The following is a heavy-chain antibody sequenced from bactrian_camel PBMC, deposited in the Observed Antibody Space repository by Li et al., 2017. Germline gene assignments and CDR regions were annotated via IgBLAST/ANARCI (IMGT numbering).Heavy chain of an antibody. Sequence: VQLVESGGGLVQPGGSLRLSCAASGFTFSVYYTSWVRRAPGRGLEWVSRINSGGDTLYADFAKGRFTVSKNNAQSTVYLQLSNLETEDMAVYYCALGGTASTLPNMTGDVPPRMNIAFGARGPRSPSP. CDR2: INSGGDT. D-gene: IGHD4*01. J-gene: IGHJ4*01. CDR1: GFTFSVYY. CDR3: ALGGTASTLPNMTGDVPPRMNIA. V-gene: IGHV3S40*01.